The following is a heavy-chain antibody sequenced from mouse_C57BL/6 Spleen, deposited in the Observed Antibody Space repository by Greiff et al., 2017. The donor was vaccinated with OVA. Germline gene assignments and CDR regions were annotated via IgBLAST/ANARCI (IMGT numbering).Heavy chain of an antibody. CDR2: INPNNGGT. D-gene: IGHD2-1*01. CDR1: GYTFTDYN. V-gene: IGHV1-22*01. J-gene: IGHJ2*01. Sequence: VQLQQSGPELVKPGASVKMSCKASGYTFTDYNMHWVKQSHGKSLEWIGYINPNNGGTSYNQKFKGKATLTVNKSSSTAYMELRSLTSDDSAVYYCERGNYYFDYWGQGTTLTVSS. CDR3: ERGNYYFDY.